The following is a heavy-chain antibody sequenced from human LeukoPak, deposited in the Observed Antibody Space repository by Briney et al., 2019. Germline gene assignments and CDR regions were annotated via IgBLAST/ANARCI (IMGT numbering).Heavy chain of an antibody. CDR2: IYPGDSDT. D-gene: IGHD5-18*01. CDR3: ARLLRRGYSYGNAFDI. J-gene: IGHJ3*02. CDR1: GYSFTSYW. Sequence: KCGESLKISCKGSGYSFTSYWIGWVRQMPGKGLEWMGIIYPGDSDTRYSPSFQGQVTISADKSISTAYLQWSSLKASDTAMYYCARLLRRGYSYGNAFDIWGQGTMVTVSS. V-gene: IGHV5-51*01.